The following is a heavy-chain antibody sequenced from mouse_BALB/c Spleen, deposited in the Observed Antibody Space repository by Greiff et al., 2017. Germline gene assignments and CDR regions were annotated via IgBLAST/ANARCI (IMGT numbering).Heavy chain of an antibody. D-gene: IGHD2-4*01. CDR1: GFTFSSYG. J-gene: IGHJ4*01. Sequence: EVKLVESGGGLVKPGGSLKLSCAASGFTFSSYGMSWVRQTPDKRLEWVATISSGGSYTYYPDSVKGRFTISRDNAKNTLYLQMSSLKSEDTAMYYCARHEDDYDGYYAMDYWGQGTSVTVSS. CDR3: ARHEDDYDGYYAMDY. CDR2: ISSGGSYT. V-gene: IGHV5-6*03.